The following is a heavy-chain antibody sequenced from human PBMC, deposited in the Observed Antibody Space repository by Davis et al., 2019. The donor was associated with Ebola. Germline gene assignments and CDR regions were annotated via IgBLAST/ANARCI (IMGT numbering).Heavy chain of an antibody. V-gene: IGHV3-53*01. J-gene: IGHJ4*02. CDR3: ARSRRYSDNSAYYYFDY. CDR1: GFTVSSNY. D-gene: IGHD3-22*01. CDR2: ISSSGSNT. Sequence: GESLKISCAASGFTVSSNYMSWVRQAPGKGLEWVSRISSSGSNTYYAGSVKGRFTISRDSSENTVYLQMDSLRAEDTAVYYCARSRRYSDNSAYYYFDYWGQGTLVTVSS.